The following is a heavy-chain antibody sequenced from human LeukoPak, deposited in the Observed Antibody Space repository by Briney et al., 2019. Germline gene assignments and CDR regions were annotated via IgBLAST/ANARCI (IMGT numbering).Heavy chain of an antibody. Sequence: GGSLRLSCAASGFTFSTYWMIWGRQAPGKGLEWVANIKEDGSEKYYVDSVKGRFTISRDNAKKSLYLQMNSLRVDDTAVYYCARDWGWFDTWGQGTLVTVSS. V-gene: IGHV3-7*05. D-gene: IGHD3-16*01. CDR2: IKEDGSEK. CDR3: ARDWGWFDT. CDR1: GFTFSTYW. J-gene: IGHJ5*02.